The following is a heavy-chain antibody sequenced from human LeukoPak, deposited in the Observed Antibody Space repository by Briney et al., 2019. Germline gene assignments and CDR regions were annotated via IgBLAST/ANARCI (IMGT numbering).Heavy chain of an antibody. Sequence: PGGSLRLSCAASGFTFTSYSMNWVRQAPGKGLEWVSYISSSGSTISYADSVKGRFTISRDNAKNSLYLQMNSLRAEDTAVYYCARDGPYFDYWGQGTLVTVSS. J-gene: IGHJ4*02. V-gene: IGHV3-48*01. CDR3: ARDGPYFDY. CDR2: ISSSGSTI. CDR1: GFTFTSYS.